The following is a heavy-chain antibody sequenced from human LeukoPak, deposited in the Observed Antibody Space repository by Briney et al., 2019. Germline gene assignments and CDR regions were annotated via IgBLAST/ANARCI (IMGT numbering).Heavy chain of an antibody. Sequence: QSGGSLRLSCAASGFTFSTFGMHWVRQAPGKGLEWVAFIRYDGSNKYYADSVKGRFTISRDNSKNTLYLQMNSLRAEDTAVYYCAKTLLETPPYDILTGPLGYWGQGTLVTVSS. D-gene: IGHD3-9*01. CDR1: GFTFSTFG. V-gene: IGHV3-30*02. CDR3: AKTLLETPPYDILTGPLGY. CDR2: IRYDGSNK. J-gene: IGHJ4*02.